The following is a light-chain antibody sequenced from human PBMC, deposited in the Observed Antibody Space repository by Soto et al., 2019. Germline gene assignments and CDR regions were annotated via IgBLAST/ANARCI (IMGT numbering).Light chain of an antibody. J-gene: IGKJ2*01. Sequence: DIQMTQSPSSLSASVGDRVTITCRASQTINKNLSWYQQKPVQAPNLLIYSASDFQSGVPSRFSGSGSGTEFTLTISGLQPEDFATYYCQQSFRTPYTFGQGTDLEI. CDR1: QTINKN. CDR3: QQSFRTPYT. CDR2: SAS. V-gene: IGKV1-39*01.